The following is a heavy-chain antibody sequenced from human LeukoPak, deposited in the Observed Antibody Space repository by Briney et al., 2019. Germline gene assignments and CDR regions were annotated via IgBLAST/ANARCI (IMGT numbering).Heavy chain of an antibody. CDR3: ARDRIWGTLAYCGGDCYVFDY. V-gene: IGHV1-69*04. CDR1: GGTFSSYA. CDR2: IIPILGIA. D-gene: IGHD2-21*02. J-gene: IGHJ4*02. Sequence: ASVKVSCKASGGTFSSYAISWVRQAPGQGLEWMGRIIPILGIAKYAQKFQGRDTITADKSTSTAYMELSSLRSEDTAVYYCARDRIWGTLAYCGGDCYVFDYWGQGTVVTVSS.